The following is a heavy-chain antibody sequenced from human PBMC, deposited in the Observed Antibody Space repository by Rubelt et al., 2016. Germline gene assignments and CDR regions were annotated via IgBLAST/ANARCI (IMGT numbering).Heavy chain of an antibody. CDR2: IIPIFGTA. Sequence: VRQAPGQGLEWMGGIIPIFGTANYAQKFQGRVTITADKSTSTAYMELSSLRSEDTAVYYCATRSEATYYGMDVWGQGTTVTVSS. J-gene: IGHJ6*02. CDR3: ATRSEATYYGMDV. V-gene: IGHV1-69*06.